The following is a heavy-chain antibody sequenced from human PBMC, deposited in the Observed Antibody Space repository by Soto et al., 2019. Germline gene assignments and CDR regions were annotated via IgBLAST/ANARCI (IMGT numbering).Heavy chain of an antibody. CDR1: GYTLTELS. V-gene: IGHV1-24*01. CDR3: ATWTYYYDSSGYYYDY. Sequence: QVQLVQSGAEVKKPGASVKVSCKVSGYTLTELSMHWVRQAPGKGLEWMGGFDPEDGETIYAQKFQGRVTMTEDTSTDTAYMELSSLRSEDTAVYYCATWTYYYDSSGYYYDYWGQGTLVTVSS. J-gene: IGHJ4*02. CDR2: FDPEDGET. D-gene: IGHD3-22*01.